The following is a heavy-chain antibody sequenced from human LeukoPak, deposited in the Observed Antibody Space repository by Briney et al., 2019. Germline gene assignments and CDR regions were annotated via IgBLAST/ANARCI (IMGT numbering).Heavy chain of an antibody. D-gene: IGHD6-19*01. CDR1: GGSFSGYY. J-gene: IGHJ4*02. CDR3: ARGGLVGVGSLDY. CDR2: INHSGST. V-gene: IGHV4-34*01. Sequence: PSETLSLTCAVYGGSFSGYYWSWIRQPPGKGLEWIGEINHSGSTNYNPSLKSRVTISVVTSKNQFSLKLSSVTAADTAVYYCARGGLVGVGSLDYWGQGTLVTVSS.